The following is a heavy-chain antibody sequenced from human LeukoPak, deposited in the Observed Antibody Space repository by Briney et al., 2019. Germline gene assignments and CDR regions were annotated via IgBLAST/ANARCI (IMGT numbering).Heavy chain of an antibody. J-gene: IGHJ3*02. CDR1: GFTVSSNY. D-gene: IGHD1-26*01. CDR2: IYSGGST. Sequence: GGSLRLSCAASGFTVSSNYMSWVRQAPGKGLEWVSVIYSGGSTYYADSVKGRFTISRDNSKNTLYLQMNSLRAEDTAVYYCARDRIVGARGSDAFDIWGQGTMVTVSS. CDR3: ARDRIVGARGSDAFDI. V-gene: IGHV3-53*01.